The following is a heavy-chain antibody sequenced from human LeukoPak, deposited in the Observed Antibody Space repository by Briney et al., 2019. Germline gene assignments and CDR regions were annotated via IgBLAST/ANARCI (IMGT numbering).Heavy chain of an antibody. J-gene: IGHJ4*02. Sequence: GGSLTLSCAASGFTFSSYAMSWVRQAPGQGLEGVSTISSSGGSTYFADSVKGRFTISRDTSKNTLNLHMNSLRAEDTAVYYCAKDGMYSSSSSYYFDYWGQGTLVTVSS. CDR2: ISSSGGST. CDR1: GFTFSSYA. V-gene: IGHV3-23*01. D-gene: IGHD6-6*01. CDR3: AKDGMYSSSSSYYFDY.